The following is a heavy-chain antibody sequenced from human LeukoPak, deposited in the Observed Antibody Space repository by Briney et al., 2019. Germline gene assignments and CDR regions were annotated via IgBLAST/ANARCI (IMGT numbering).Heavy chain of an antibody. V-gene: IGHV4-4*02. CDR1: GDSISSSNW. J-gene: IGHJ6*03. Sequence: SETLSLTCAVSGDSISSSNWWSWVRQPPGKGLEWIGEIYHSGSTNYNPSLKSRVTISVDKSKNQFSLKLSSVTAADTAVYYCAKGAVREELYYYYYMDVWGKGTTVTISS. CDR3: AKGAVREELYYYYYMDV. D-gene: IGHD3-10*01. CDR2: IYHSGST.